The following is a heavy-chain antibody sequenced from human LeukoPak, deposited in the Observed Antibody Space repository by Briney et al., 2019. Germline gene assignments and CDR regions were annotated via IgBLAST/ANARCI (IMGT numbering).Heavy chain of an antibody. Sequence: GGSLRLSCAASGSTFNSYGVHWVRQAPGKGLEWVAFIRYDGSNKYYADSVKGRFTISRDNSKYTLYLQMNSLGAEDTAVYYCANLHDYGDSNDAFDIWGQGTMVTVSS. CDR3: ANLHDYGDSNDAFDI. J-gene: IGHJ3*02. CDR1: GSTFNSYG. V-gene: IGHV3-30*02. D-gene: IGHD4-17*01. CDR2: IRYDGSNK.